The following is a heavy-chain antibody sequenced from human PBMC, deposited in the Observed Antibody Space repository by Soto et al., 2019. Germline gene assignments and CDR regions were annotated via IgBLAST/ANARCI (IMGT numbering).Heavy chain of an antibody. Sequence: GGSLRLSCAASGFSLSDRVMRWVRQAPGKGLDWLALISHDEGTKIYTDSVNGRFTISRDDSKSTAYLQMNSLKTEDTAVYYCTGPLYFYDNSGSDYWGQGTLVTVSS. CDR3: TGPLYFYDNSGSDY. D-gene: IGHD3-22*01. V-gene: IGHV3-30-3*01. CDR2: ISHDEGTK. J-gene: IGHJ4*02. CDR1: GFSLSDRV.